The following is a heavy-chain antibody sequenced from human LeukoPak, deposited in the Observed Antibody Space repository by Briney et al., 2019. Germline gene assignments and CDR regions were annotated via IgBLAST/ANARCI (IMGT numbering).Heavy chain of an antibody. V-gene: IGHV3-30-3*01. CDR1: GFTFSSYA. D-gene: IGHD3-22*01. Sequence: GRSLRLSCAASGFTFSSYAMHWVRQAPGKGLEWVAVISYDGSNKYYADSVKGRFTISRDNSKNTLYLQMNSLRAEDTAVYYCARETPPIEDSSGYFRRGFDYWGQGTLVTVSS. CDR3: ARETPPIEDSSGYFRRGFDY. CDR2: ISYDGSNK. J-gene: IGHJ4*02.